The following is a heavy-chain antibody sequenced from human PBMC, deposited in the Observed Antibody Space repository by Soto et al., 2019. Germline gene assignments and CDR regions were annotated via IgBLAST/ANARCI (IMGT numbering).Heavy chain of an antibody. J-gene: IGHJ4*02. CDR1: GYNFTSYD. Sequence: QVQLVQSGAEVKKPRASVKVSCKASGYNFTSYDISWVREAPGQGIEWMGWISAYNGNTNYAQKLQGRVTMTTDTSTSTAYMELRSLRSDDTAVYYCARDLGDETEYYFDYWGQGTLVTVSS. V-gene: IGHV1-18*01. D-gene: IGHD4-17*01. CDR2: ISAYNGNT. CDR3: ARDLGDETEYYFDY.